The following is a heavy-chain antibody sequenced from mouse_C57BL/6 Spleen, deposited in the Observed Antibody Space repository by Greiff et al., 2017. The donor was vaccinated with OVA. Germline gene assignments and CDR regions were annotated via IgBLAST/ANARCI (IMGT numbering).Heavy chain of an antibody. J-gene: IGHJ1*03. Sequence: EVQLQQSGPVLVKPGASVKMSCKASGYTFTDYYMNWVKQSHGKSLEWIGVINPYSGGTRYNQKFKGKATLTVDKSSSTAYMELNSLTSEDSAFYDCARSGSSPYWYFDVWGTGTTVTVSS. V-gene: IGHV1-19*01. CDR2: INPYSGGT. CDR1: GYTFTDYY. CDR3: ARSGSSPYWYFDV. D-gene: IGHD1-1*01.